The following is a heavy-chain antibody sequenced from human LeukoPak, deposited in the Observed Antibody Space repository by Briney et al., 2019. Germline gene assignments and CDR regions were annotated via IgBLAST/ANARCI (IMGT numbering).Heavy chain of an antibody. J-gene: IGHJ5*02. CDR2: FDPEDGET. Sequence: ASVKVSCMVSGYTLTELSMHWVRQAPGKGLEWMGGFDPEDGETIYAQKFQGRVTMTEDTSTDTAYMELSSPRSEDTAVYYCATLRAGYCSGGSCSNWFDPWGQGTLVTVSS. V-gene: IGHV1-24*01. CDR1: GYTLTELS. CDR3: ATLRAGYCSGGSCSNWFDP. D-gene: IGHD2-15*01.